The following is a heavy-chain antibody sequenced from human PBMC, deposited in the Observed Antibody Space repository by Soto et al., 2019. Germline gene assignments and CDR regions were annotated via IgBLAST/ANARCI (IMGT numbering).Heavy chain of an antibody. CDR2: ISNASYST. Sequence: EVQLLDSGGGLVQPGGSLRLSCVASGFTFIDYAMRWVRQAPGKGLGWVATISNASYSTFSADSVKGRITTSRDNAKNTLYLQMHILTIEDTAFHFCVKRGRVGGMLDSWGRGTLVTVSS. V-gene: IGHV3-23*01. CDR3: VKRGRVGGMLDS. CDR1: GFTFIDYA. J-gene: IGHJ4*02. D-gene: IGHD3-10*01.